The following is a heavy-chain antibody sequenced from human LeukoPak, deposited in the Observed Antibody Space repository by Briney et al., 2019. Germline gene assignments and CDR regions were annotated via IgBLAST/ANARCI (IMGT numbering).Heavy chain of an antibody. CDR1: GFTFSGSA. V-gene: IGHV3-73*01. J-gene: IGHJ4*02. CDR2: IRDKANSYAT. Sequence: GGSLKLSCAASGFTFSGSAIHWVRQASGKGLEWVGRIRDKANSYATAYIASVKGRFTISGDDSKNTAYLQMSSLKTEDTAVYYCTRWDCTTTGCYPFDYWGQGTLVTVSS. CDR3: TRWDCTTTGCYPFDY. D-gene: IGHD2-2*01.